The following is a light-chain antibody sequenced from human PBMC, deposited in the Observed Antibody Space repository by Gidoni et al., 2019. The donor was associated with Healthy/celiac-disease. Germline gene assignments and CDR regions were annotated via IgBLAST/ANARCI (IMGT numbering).Light chain of an antibody. J-gene: IGKJ1*01. CDR3: MPALQTPKP. CDR2: LGS. V-gene: IGKV2-28*01. CDR1: QSLLHSNGYNY. Sequence: DKVRTQSPRSLPVTPGEPASISCRSSQSLLHSNGYNYLDGYLQKPVQSPQLLIYLGSNRASGVPDWFSGIGSGTVFPLKISRVEAEDVGVYSCMPALQTPKPFGQGTKVEIK.